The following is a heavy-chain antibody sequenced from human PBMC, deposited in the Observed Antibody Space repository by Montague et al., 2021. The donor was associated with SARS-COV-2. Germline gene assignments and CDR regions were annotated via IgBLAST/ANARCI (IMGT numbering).Heavy chain of an antibody. CDR1: GFTFSSYA. Sequence: SLRLSCAASGFTFSSYAMTWVRQAPGKGLEWVSAISDSGGSKYYADSVKGRFTISRDNSKNTLYLQMNSLRAEDTAVYYCANRGVRYFDDQGVWYYFDYWGQGTLVTVSS. CDR2: ISDSGGSK. CDR3: ANRGVRYFDDQGVWYYFDY. D-gene: IGHD3-9*01. V-gene: IGHV3-23*01. J-gene: IGHJ4*02.